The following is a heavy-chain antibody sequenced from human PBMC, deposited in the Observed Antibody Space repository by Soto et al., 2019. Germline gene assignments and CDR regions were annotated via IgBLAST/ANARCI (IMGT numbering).Heavy chain of an antibody. J-gene: IGHJ4*02. CDR1: GFTFSSYW. V-gene: IGHV3-7*01. D-gene: IGHD4-4*01. CDR3: SKSDYSTLQRHGY. Sequence: GGSLRLSCAASGFTFSSYWMSWVRQAPGKGLEWVANIKQDGSEKYYVDSVKGRFTISRDNAKNSLYLQMNSLRAEDTAVYYCSKSDYSTLQRHGYWGQGPLVTVSP. CDR2: IKQDGSEK.